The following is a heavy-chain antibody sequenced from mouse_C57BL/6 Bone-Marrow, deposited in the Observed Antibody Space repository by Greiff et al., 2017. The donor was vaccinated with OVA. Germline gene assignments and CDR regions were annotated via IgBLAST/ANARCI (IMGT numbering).Heavy chain of an antibody. Sequence: VQLQQSGPELVKPGASVKISCKASGYAFSSSWMNWVKQRPGKGLEWTGRIYPGAGDHNYNGKFQGKATLTAAKSSSTAYMQLSRLTSEDSAVDCCARVPYYYGSSYWYFDVWGTGTTVTVSS. D-gene: IGHD1-1*01. CDR1: GYAFSSSW. V-gene: IGHV1-82*01. J-gene: IGHJ1*03. CDR2: IYPGAGDH. CDR3: ARVPYYYGSSYWYFDV.